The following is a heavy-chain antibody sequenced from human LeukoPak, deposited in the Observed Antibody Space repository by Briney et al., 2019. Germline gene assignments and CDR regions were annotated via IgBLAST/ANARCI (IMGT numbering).Heavy chain of an antibody. V-gene: IGHV4-38-2*01. CDR3: ARNMATVVRVDS. D-gene: IGHD3-10*01. CDR2: IYHSGIT. Sequence: SETLSLTCAVSGYSISSGYYWGRIRQPPGRGLEWIGSIYHSGITYFKPSLRSRVTISIDTSKNQLSLRVNSVTAADTAVYYCARNMATVVRVDSWGQGTLVIVSS. CDR1: GYSISSGYY. J-gene: IGHJ5*01.